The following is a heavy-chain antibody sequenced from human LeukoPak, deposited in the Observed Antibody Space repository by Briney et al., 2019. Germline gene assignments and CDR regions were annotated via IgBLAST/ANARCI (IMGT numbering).Heavy chain of an antibody. D-gene: IGHD2-2*01. CDR3: ARVLPVASRDY. V-gene: IGHV3-21*01. CDR2: ISSSSSYI. Sequence: GGSLRLSCAASGFTFSSYSMNWVRQAPGKGLEWVSSISSSSSYIYYADSVKGRFTISRDNAKSSMYLQMNSLRAEDTAVYYCARVLPVASRDYWGQGTLVTVSS. J-gene: IGHJ4*02. CDR1: GFTFSSYS.